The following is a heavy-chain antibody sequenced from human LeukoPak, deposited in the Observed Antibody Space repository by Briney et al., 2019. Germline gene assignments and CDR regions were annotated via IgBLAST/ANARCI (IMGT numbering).Heavy chain of an antibody. CDR2: ISSSSSYI. CDR3: AKGDWSPPYYYMDV. J-gene: IGHJ6*03. D-gene: IGHD3-9*01. V-gene: IGHV3-21*04. Sequence: GGSLRLSCAASGFTFSSYSMNWVRQAPGKGLEWVSPISSSSSYIYYADSVKGRFTISRDNAKNSLYLQMNSLRTEDTALYYCAKGDWSPPYYYMDVWGKGTTVTVSS. CDR1: GFTFSSYS.